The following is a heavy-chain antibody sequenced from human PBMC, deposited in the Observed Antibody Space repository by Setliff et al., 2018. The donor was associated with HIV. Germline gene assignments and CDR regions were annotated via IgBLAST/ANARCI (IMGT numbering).Heavy chain of an antibody. CDR1: GDTFNSHA. CDR3: ARDSRDIVVVIAPEPEPYYYYGMDV. J-gene: IGHJ6*04. Sequence: ASVKVSCKASGDTFNSHAISWVRQAPGQGLEWMGGIIPIFGTPNYAQKFKGRLTITADESTSTAYMELSSLRSEDTAVYYCARDSRDIVVVIAPEPEPYYYYGMDVWGEGTTVTVSS. V-gene: IGHV1-69*13. D-gene: IGHD2-15*01. CDR2: IIPIFGTP.